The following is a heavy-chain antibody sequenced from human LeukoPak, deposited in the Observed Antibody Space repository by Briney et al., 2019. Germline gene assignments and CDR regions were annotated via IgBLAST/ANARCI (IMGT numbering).Heavy chain of an antibody. J-gene: IGHJ5*02. Sequence: ASVKVSCKASGYTFTSYGISWVRQAPGQGLEWMGWISAYNGNTNYAQKLQGRVTMTTDTSTSTGYMELRSLRSDDTAVYYCAREKYQLPYNWFDPWGQGTLVTVSS. CDR2: ISAYNGNT. CDR3: AREKYQLPYNWFDP. D-gene: IGHD2-2*01. V-gene: IGHV1-18*01. CDR1: GYTFTSYG.